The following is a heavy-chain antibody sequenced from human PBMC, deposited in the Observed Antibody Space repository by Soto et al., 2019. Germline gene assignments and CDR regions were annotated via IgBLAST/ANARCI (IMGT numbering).Heavy chain of an antibody. D-gene: IGHD2-2*01. CDR2: ISGSGGST. V-gene: IGHV3-23*01. J-gene: IGHJ5*02. CDR3: AKPTPVVVPAATGIGWFDP. Sequence: GGSLRLSCAASGFTFSSYAMSWVRQAPGKGLEWVSAISGSGGSTYYADSVKGRFTISRDNSKNTLYLQMNSLRAEDTAVYYCAKPTPVVVPAATGIGWFDPWGQGTLVTVSS. CDR1: GFTFSSYA.